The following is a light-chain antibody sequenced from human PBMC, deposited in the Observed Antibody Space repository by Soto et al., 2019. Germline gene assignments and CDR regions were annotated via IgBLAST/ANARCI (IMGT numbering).Light chain of an antibody. Sequence: DIQMTQSPSSLSASVGDRVTITCRASQSINTYLNWYQQKPGKVPKLLIFAASSLQSGVPSRFSGSGSGTDFTLTINSLQPEDFATYYCQQSYSSLYTFGQGTKLEIK. CDR3: QQSYSSLYT. J-gene: IGKJ2*01. V-gene: IGKV1-39*01. CDR2: AAS. CDR1: QSINTY.